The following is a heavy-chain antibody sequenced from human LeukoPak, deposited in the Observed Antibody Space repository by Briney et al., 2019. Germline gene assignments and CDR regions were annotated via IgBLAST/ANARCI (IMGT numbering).Heavy chain of an antibody. V-gene: IGHV3-21*01. CDR2: ISSSSSYI. CDR1: GFTFSNNS. D-gene: IGHD4-17*01. Sequence: GGSLRLSCSASGFTFSNNSMNWVRQAPGKGLEWVSSISSSSSYIYYADSVKGRFTISRDNAKNSLYLQMNSLRAEDTAVYYCARADYGDRPDYWGQGTLVTVSS. CDR3: ARADYGDRPDY. J-gene: IGHJ4*02.